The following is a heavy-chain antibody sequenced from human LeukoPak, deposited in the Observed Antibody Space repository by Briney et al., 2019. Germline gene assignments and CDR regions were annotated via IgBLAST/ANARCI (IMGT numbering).Heavy chain of an antibody. CDR2: IYYSGST. Sequence: PSETLSLTCTVSGGSISSSSYYWGWIRQPPGKGLEWIGSIYYSGSTYYNPSLKSRVTISVDTSKNQFSLKLSSVTAADTAVYYCARGPGATRYYYYYYMDVWGKGTTVTISS. CDR1: GGSISSSSYY. V-gene: IGHV4-39*01. CDR3: ARGPGATRYYYYYYMDV. D-gene: IGHD1-26*01. J-gene: IGHJ6*03.